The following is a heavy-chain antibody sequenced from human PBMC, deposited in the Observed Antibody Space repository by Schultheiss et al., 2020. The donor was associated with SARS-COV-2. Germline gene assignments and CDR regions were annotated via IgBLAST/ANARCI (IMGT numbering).Heavy chain of an antibody. CDR2: INHSGST. J-gene: IGHJ4*02. CDR1: GGSFSGYY. CDR3: ATAIVVVPAADY. V-gene: IGHV4-34*01. Sequence: SETLSLTCAVYGGSFSGYYWSWIRQPPGKGLEWIGEINHSGSTNYNPSLKSRVTISVDTSKNQFSLKLSSVTAADTAVYYCATAIVVVPAADYWGQGTLVTVSS. D-gene: IGHD2-2*01.